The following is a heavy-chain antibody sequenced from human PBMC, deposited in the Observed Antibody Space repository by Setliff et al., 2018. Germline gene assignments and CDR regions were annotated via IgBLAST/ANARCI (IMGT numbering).Heavy chain of an antibody. Sequence: GGSLRLSCAASGFTFSTYWMSWVRQAPGKGLECVANIKQAGSEKYYVDSVKGRFSISRDNAKNSLYLQMNSLRAEDTAVYYCARDPHFDSWGQGTLVTVSS. CDR1: GFTFSTYW. J-gene: IGHJ4*02. CDR3: ARDPHFDS. V-gene: IGHV3-7*01. CDR2: IKQAGSEK.